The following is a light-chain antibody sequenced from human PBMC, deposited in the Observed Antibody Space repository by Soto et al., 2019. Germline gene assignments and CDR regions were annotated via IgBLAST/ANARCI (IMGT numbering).Light chain of an antibody. CDR2: YDD. CDR1: TSNIEINA. CDR3: AVWDDTLNGPV. V-gene: IGLV1-36*01. J-gene: IGLJ3*02. Sequence: QSVLTQPPSVSGAPRQRVTISCSGSTSNIEINAVNWYQQLPGKAPKLLIYYDDLLPSGVSDRFSASKSGASASLAISGLQSEDEADYFCAVWDDTLNGPVFGGGTKLTVL.